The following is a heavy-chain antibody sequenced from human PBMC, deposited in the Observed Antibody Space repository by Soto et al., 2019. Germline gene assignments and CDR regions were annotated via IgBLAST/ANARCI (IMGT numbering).Heavy chain of an antibody. J-gene: IGHJ5*02. CDR1: GGSMYGGTSY. CDR2: VYYSGTT. V-gene: IGHV4-39*01. Sequence: SETLSLTCTVSGGSMYGGTSYWGWIRQPPGKGLEWIGVVYYSGTTYYNTSLESRVTISIDMSKDQFSLTLSSVTAADTAVYYCAKCADYWFDPWGPGTLVTVSS. CDR3: AKCADYWFDP.